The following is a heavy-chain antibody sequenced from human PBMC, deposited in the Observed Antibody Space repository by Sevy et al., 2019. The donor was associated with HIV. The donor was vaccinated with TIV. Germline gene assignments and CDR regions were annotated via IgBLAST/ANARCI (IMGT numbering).Heavy chain of an antibody. Sequence: SETLSLTCTVSGGSISNSYWSWIRQPPGKGLEWIGYIYYSGSTNYNPSLKSRVTMSIDTSKNQFSLNLSSVTAADTAVYYCASGGGYYISGSLWGQGTLVTVSS. CDR1: GGSISNSY. J-gene: IGHJ4*02. V-gene: IGHV4-59*01. D-gene: IGHD3-10*01. CDR2: IYYSGST. CDR3: ASGGGYYISGSL.